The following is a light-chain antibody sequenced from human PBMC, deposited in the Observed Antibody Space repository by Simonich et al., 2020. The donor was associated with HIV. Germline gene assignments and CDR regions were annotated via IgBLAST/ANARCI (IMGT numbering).Light chain of an antibody. Sequence: IVMPQSPAPLSVSPGEKPTLPCRASKSVTTNLAWYQQKPGQAPRLLIYAASTRATGIPARFSGSGSGTEFTLTISSTQSEDFAVYYCQQYNNWPPLTFGGGTKVEIK. V-gene: IGKV3-15*01. CDR2: AAS. CDR3: QQYNNWPPLT. CDR1: KSVTTN. J-gene: IGKJ4*01.